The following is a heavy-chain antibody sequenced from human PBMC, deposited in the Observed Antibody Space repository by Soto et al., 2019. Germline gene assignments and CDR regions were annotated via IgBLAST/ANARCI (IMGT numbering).Heavy chain of an antibody. CDR3: ARGQRFSAWFDP. CDR1: GGTISGYY. CDR2: IYSSGNT. D-gene: IGHD3-3*01. J-gene: IGHJ5*02. V-gene: IGHV4-4*07. Sequence: SETLSLTCSVSGGTISGYYWTWIRQPAGKGLEWIGRIYSSGNTKYNPSLQSRVTMSLDTSNNQFSLRLTSVTAADTAVYYCARGQRFSAWFDPWGQGTLVTVSS.